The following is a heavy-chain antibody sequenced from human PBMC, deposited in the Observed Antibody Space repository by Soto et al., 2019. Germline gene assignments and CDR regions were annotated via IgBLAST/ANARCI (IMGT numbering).Heavy chain of an antibody. CDR1: GGSISSSSYY. J-gene: IGHJ4*02. CDR3: ARRWALTIVDY. D-gene: IGHD3-3*01. CDR2: IYYSGST. V-gene: IGHV4-39*01. Sequence: PSETLSLTCTVSGGSISSSSYYWGWIRQPPGKGLEWIGSIYYSGSTYYNPSLKSRVTISVDTSKNQFSLKLSSVTAADTAVYYCARRWALTIVDYWGQGTLVTVSS.